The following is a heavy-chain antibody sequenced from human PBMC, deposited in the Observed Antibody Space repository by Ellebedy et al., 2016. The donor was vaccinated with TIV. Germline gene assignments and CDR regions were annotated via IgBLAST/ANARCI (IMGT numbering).Heavy chain of an antibody. Sequence: AASVKVSCKASGYSFSTYAIHWLRQAPGQRLEWMGWINGGNGKTRSSQKFQGRVTITRDKSASTASMEMSSLRPEDTAVYYCARGRDYYFDYWGQGTLVTVSS. CDR1: GYSFSTYA. D-gene: IGHD3-3*01. J-gene: IGHJ4*02. CDR2: INGGNGKT. V-gene: IGHV1-3*01. CDR3: ARGRDYYFDY.